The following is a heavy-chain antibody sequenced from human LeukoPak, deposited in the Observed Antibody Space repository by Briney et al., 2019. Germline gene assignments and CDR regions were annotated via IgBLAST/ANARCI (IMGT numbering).Heavy chain of an antibody. CDR3: AKDIGAHQFDS. J-gene: IGHJ4*02. CDR2: ISGGGGST. CDR1: GLTFSSYA. V-gene: IGHV3-23*01. D-gene: IGHD3-10*01. Sequence: GGSLRLSCAASGLTFSSYAMNWVRQAPGKGLEWVSAISGGGGSTYHADSVKGRFTISRDNSKNTLYLQMNSLRAEDTAVYYCAKDIGAHQFDSWGQGTLVIVSS.